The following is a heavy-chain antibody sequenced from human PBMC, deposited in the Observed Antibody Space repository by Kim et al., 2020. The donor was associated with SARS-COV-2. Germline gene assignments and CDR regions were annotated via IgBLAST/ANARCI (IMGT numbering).Heavy chain of an antibody. J-gene: IGHJ4*02. D-gene: IGHD3-22*01. V-gene: IGHV1-69*02. Sequence: QKFQGRVTSTADKSTSTAYMELSSLRSEDTAVYYCARSVVTMIVVVNFDYWGQGTLVTVSS. CDR3: ARSVVTMIVVVNFDY.